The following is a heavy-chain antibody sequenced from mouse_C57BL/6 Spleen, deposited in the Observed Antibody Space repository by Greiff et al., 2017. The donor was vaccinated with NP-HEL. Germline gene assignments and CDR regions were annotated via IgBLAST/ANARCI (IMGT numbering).Heavy chain of an antibody. Sequence: EVQLQQSGPGLAKPSQTLSLTCSVTGYSITSDYWNWIRKFPGHKLEYMGYISYSGSTYYNPSLKSRISITRDTSKNQYYLQLNSVTTEDTAAYYCARSPLYGSRCYWYFDVWGTGSTVTVS. J-gene: IGHJ1*03. CDR3: ARSPLYGSRCYWYFDV. V-gene: IGHV3-8*01. CDR1: GYSITSDY. CDR2: ISYSGST. D-gene: IGHD1-1*01.